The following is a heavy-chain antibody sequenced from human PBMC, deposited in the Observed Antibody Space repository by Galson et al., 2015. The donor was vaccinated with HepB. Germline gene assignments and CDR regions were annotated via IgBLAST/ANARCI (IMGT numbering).Heavy chain of an antibody. V-gene: IGHV4-31*03. CDR2: IYYSGST. D-gene: IGHD5-12*01. J-gene: IGHJ4*02. CDR1: GGSISSGGYY. Sequence: TLSLTCTVSGGSISSGGYYWSWIRQHPGKGLEWIGYIYYSGSTYYNPSLKSRVTISVDTSRNQFSLKLSSVTAADTAVYYCARVAKMAASLDYWGQGTLVTVSS. CDR3: ARVAKMAASLDY.